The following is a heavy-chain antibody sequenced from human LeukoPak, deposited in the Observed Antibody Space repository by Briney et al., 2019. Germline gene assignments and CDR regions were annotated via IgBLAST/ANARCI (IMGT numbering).Heavy chain of an antibody. J-gene: IGHJ4*02. CDR3: ARLGYGEYLFYSDY. CDR2: INHSGST. D-gene: IGHD4-17*01. V-gene: IGHV4-34*01. CDR1: GGSFSGYY. Sequence: SETLSLTCAVYGGSFSGYYWSWIRQPPGKGLEWVGEINHSGSTNYNPSLKSRVTISVDTSKNQFSLRLSSVTAADTAVYYCARLGYGEYLFYSDYWGQGTLVTVSS.